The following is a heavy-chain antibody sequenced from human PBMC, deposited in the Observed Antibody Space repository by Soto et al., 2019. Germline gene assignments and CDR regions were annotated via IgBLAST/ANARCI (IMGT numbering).Heavy chain of an antibody. CDR2: IYYSGST. D-gene: IGHD5-18*01. V-gene: IGHV4-39*01. Sequence: QLQLQESGPGLVKPSETLSLTCTVSGGSISSSSYYWGWIRQPPGKGLEWIGSIYYSGSTYYNPSLKSRVTISVDTSKNQFSLKLSSVTAADTAVYYCAVPTFPAGYSYGPTSVTPFDYWGQGTLVTVSS. CDR1: GGSISSSSYY. J-gene: IGHJ4*02. CDR3: AVPTFPAGYSYGPTSVTPFDY.